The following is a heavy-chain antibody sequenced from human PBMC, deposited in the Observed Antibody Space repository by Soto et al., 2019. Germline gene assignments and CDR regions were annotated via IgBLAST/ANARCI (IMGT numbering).Heavy chain of an antibody. CDR2: ISAYNGNT. CDR3: ARERVVKVPLDY. D-gene: IGHD3-3*01. V-gene: IGHV1-18*01. Sequence: PSVKVSCKSSGYTFINYDIAWVRMTPGQGLEWMGWISAYNGNTKFAQHLQDRVTLTTDTSTSTAYMELTNLRSDDTAVYYCARERVVKVPLDYWGQGTLVTDSS. J-gene: IGHJ4*02. CDR1: GYTFINYD.